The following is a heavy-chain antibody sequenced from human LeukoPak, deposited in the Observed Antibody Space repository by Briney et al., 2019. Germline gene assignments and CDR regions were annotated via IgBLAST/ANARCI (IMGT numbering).Heavy chain of an antibody. CDR1: GYTFTSYG. V-gene: IGHV1-46*01. CDR2: INPSGGST. J-gene: IGHJ6*03. D-gene: IGHD2-2*02. CDR3: ARVAAEVVGVPGAIGFGWLRRDYYYMDV. Sequence: ASVKVSCKASGYTFTSYGINWVRQAPGEGLEWMGIINPSGGSTSYAQKFQGRVTMTRDMSTSTVYMELSNLRSEDTAVYYCARVAAEVVGVPGAIGFGWLRRDYYYMDVWGKGTTVTVSS.